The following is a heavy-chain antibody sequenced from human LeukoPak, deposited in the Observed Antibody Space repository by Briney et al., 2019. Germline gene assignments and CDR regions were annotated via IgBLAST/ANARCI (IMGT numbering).Heavy chain of an antibody. CDR3: AREKAYDSSGYYYGYYFDY. CDR1: GGSISSGDYY. Sequence: SEALSLTCTVSGGSISSGDYYWSWIRQPPGKGLEWIGYIYYSGSTYYNPSLKSRVTISVDTSKNQFSLKLSSVTAADTAVYYCAREKAYDSSGYYYGYYFDYWGQGTLATVSS. D-gene: IGHD3-22*01. CDR2: IYYSGST. J-gene: IGHJ4*02. V-gene: IGHV4-30-4*01.